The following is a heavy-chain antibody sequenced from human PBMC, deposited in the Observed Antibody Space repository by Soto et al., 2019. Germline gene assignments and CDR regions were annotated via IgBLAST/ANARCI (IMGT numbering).Heavy chain of an antibody. J-gene: IGHJ5*02. CDR3: ARDALGTQTILT. CDR2: ISSSSSYI. CDR1: GFTFSSYS. Sequence: EVQLVESGGGLVKPGGSLRLSCAASGFTFSSYSMNWVRQAPGKGLEWVSSISSSSSYIYYADSVKGRFTISRDNAKNSLYLQRNSLRAEDTAVYYCARDALGTQTILTWGQGTLVTVSS. V-gene: IGHV3-21*01. D-gene: IGHD3-9*01.